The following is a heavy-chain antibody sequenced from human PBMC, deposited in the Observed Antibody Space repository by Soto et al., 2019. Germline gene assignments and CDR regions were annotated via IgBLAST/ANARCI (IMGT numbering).Heavy chain of an antibody. J-gene: IGHJ4*02. CDR2: IYSGGST. CDR3: ARDPGYSSSPLFDY. Sequence: GGSLRLSCAASGFTVSSNYMSWVRQAPGKGLEWVSVIYSGGSTYYADSVKGRFTISRDNSKNTLYLQMNSLRAEDTAVYYCARDPGYSSSPLFDYWGQGTLVTVSS. D-gene: IGHD6-6*01. V-gene: IGHV3-66*01. CDR1: GFTVSSNY.